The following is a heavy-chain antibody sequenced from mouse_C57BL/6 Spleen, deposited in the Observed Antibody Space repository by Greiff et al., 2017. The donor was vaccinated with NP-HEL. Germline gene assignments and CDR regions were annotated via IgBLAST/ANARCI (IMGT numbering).Heavy chain of an antibody. CDR3: ARHRYGIMDY. CDR1: GFTFSSYT. D-gene: IGHD1-1*02. J-gene: IGHJ4*01. V-gene: IGHV5-9*01. Sequence: EVKLMESGGGLVKPGGSLKLSCAASGFTFSSYTMSWVRQTPEKRLEWVATISGGGGNTYYPDSVTGRFTISRDNAKNPLYLQTSSLRSEDTALYYCARHRYGIMDYWGQGTSVTVSS. CDR2: ISGGGGNT.